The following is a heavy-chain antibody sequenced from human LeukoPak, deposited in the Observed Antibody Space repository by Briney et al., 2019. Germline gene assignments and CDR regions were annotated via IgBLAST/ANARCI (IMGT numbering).Heavy chain of an antibody. D-gene: IGHD5-18*01. CDR3: AGGYSYGGFDY. V-gene: IGHV4-39*01. J-gene: IGHJ4*02. CDR2: ISYGGST. CDR1: GGSISSSHSY. Sequence: PSETLSLTCTVSGGSISSSHSYLGWIRQPPGKGLEWIGTISYGGSTYYNPSLKSRVTVSVDTSKNQFSLKLSSVTAADTAVYYCAGGYSYGGFDYWGQGTLVTVSS.